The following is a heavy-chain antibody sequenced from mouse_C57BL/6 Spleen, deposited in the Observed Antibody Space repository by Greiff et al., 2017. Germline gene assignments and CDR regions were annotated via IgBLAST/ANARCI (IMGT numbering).Heavy chain of an antibody. V-gene: IGHV5-4*03. CDR1: GFTFSSYA. CDR3: ARGRTTVVDPFAY. CDR2: ISDGGSYT. D-gene: IGHD1-1*01. J-gene: IGHJ3*01. Sequence: EVMLVESGGGLVKPGGSLKLSCAASGFTFSSYAMSWVRQTPEKRLEWVATISDGGSYTYYPDNVKGRFTISRDNAKNNLYLQMSHLKSEDTAMYYCARGRTTVVDPFAYWGQGTLVTVSA.